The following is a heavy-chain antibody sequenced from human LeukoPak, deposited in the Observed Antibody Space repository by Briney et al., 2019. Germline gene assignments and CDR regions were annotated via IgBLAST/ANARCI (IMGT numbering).Heavy chain of an antibody. J-gene: IGHJ5*02. Sequence: SETLSLTCAVYGGSFSGYYWSWIRQPPGKGLEWIGEINHSGSTNYNPSLKSRVTISVDTSKNQFSLKLSSVTAADTAVYCCARGGYCSGGSCYSGWFDPWGQGTLVTVSS. CDR2: INHSGST. D-gene: IGHD2-15*01. CDR1: GGSFSGYY. CDR3: ARGGYCSGGSCYSGWFDP. V-gene: IGHV4-34*01.